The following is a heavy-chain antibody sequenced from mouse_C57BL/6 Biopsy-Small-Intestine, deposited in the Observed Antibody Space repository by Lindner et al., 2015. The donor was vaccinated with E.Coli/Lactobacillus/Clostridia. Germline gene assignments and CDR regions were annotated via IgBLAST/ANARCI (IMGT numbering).Heavy chain of an antibody. CDR3: ARRVYSNSLDY. V-gene: IGHV1-81*01. Sequence: VQLQESGAELARPGASVKLSCKASGYTFTSYGISWVKQRTGQGLEWIGEIYPRSGNTYYNEKFKGKATLTADKSSSTAYMELHSLTSEDSAVYFCARRVYSNSLDYWGQGTTLTVSS. J-gene: IGHJ2*01. CDR1: GYTFTSYG. CDR2: IYPRSGNT. D-gene: IGHD2-5*01.